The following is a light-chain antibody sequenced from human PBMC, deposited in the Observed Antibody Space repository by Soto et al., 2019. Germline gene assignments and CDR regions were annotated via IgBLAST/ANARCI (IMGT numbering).Light chain of an antibody. J-gene: IGKJ2*01. CDR1: QSISSY. CDR2: AAS. V-gene: IGKV1-39*01. CDR3: QQSYSTLLMYT. Sequence: DIQMTQSPSSLSASVGDRVTITCRASQSISSYLNWYQQKPGKAPKLLIYAASRLQSGVPSRFSVSGSGTDFTLTISSLQPEDFAPYYCQQSYSTLLMYTFGQGTKLEIK.